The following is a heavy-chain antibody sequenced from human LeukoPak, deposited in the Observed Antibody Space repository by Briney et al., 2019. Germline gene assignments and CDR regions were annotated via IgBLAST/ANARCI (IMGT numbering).Heavy chain of an antibody. Sequence: GESLKISCKGSGYSFTSYWIGWVRQMPGKGLEWMGIIYPGDSDTRYSPSFQGQVTISADKSISTAYLQWSSLKASDTAMYYCARTMGVTAAMGGFDYWGQGTLVTVSS. V-gene: IGHV5-51*01. CDR3: ARTMGVTAAMGGFDY. CDR1: GYSFTSYW. D-gene: IGHD2-2*01. J-gene: IGHJ4*02. CDR2: IYPGDSDT.